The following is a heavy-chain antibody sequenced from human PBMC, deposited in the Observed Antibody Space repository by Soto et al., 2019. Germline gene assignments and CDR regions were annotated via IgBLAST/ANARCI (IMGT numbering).Heavy chain of an antibody. CDR1: GGSISSYY. Sequence: QVKLQESGPGLVKPSETLSLTCTVSGGSISSYYWSWIRQPPGKGLEWIGYIYYSGSTNYNPSLKSRVTISVDTSKNQFSLKLSSVTAADTAVYYCARVLRYFDWLSHEANYYYYMDVWGKGTTVTVSS. J-gene: IGHJ6*03. CDR2: IYYSGST. CDR3: ARVLRYFDWLSHEANYYYYMDV. D-gene: IGHD3-9*01. V-gene: IGHV4-59*01.